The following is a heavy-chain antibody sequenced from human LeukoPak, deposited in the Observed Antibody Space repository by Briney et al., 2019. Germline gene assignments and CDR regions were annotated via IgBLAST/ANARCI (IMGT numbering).Heavy chain of an antibody. J-gene: IGHJ4*02. CDR3: ARGPRDGYNFNY. CDR2: IHPSGGST. Sequence: GASVKVSCKASGYTFTNYYMHWVRQAPGQGLEWMGLIHPSGGSTDYAQKFQGRVTMTGDTSTTTVYMELSSLRSEDTGVYYCARGPRDGYNFNYWGQGTLVTVSS. CDR1: GYTFTNYY. V-gene: IGHV1-46*01. D-gene: IGHD5-24*01.